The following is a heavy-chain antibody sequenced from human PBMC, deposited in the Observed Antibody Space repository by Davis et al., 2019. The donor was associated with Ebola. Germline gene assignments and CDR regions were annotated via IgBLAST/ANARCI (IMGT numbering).Heavy chain of an antibody. CDR1: GFTFSTYW. D-gene: IGHD2-21*01. CDR3: VKGTVVVAPYYFDS. V-gene: IGHV3-74*01. J-gene: IGHJ4*02. Sequence: GESLKISCAASGFTFSTYWMHWVRQAPGKGLVWVSYINSDGSSATYADSVKGRFTISRDNGNNTVYLQMNSLRAEDTAVYYCVKGTVVVAPYYFDSWGQGTLVTVSS. CDR2: INSDGSSA.